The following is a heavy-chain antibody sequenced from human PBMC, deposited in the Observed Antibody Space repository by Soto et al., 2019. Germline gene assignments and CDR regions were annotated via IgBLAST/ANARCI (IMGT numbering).Heavy chain of an antibody. CDR1: SASPSSCTYY. J-gene: IGHJ4*02. CDR2: IYYSGNT. D-gene: IGHD6-6*01. V-gene: IGHV4-39*01. Sequence: SVTMSLTCSVSSASPSSCTYYWSWIRQPPGRGTEWIGSIYYSGNTYYKPSLKSRVSISIDTSRNQFSLKLISVTAADTGVYYCASSSPFHYWGPGILVTVSS. CDR3: ASSSPFHY.